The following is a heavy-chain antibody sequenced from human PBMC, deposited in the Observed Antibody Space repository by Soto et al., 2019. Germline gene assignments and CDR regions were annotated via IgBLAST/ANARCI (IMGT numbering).Heavy chain of an antibody. D-gene: IGHD4-17*01. CDR2: ISSSSSYI. V-gene: IGHV3-21*01. Sequence: GGSLILSCAASGFTFSSYSMNWVRQAPGKGLEWVSSISSSSSYIYHADSVKGRFTISRDNAKNSLYLQMNSLRAEDTAVYYCARDQTVTRYYYYGMDVWGQGTTVTVSS. CDR1: GFTFSSYS. CDR3: ARDQTVTRYYYYGMDV. J-gene: IGHJ6*02.